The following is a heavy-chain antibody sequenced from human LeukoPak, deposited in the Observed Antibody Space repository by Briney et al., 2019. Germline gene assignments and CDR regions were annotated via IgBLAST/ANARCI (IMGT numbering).Heavy chain of an antibody. J-gene: IGHJ3*02. CDR3: ASSTTLKSGYYTGWAFDI. D-gene: IGHD3-3*01. CDR2: MYYSGST. V-gene: IGHV4-4*08. CDR1: GGSITSYY. Sequence: SETLSLTCTVSGGSITSYYWNWIRQPPRQGLEWIGYMYYSGSTSGSTYYNPSLKSRVTISVDTSKNQFSLKLSSVTAADTAVYYCASSTTLKSGYYTGWAFDIWGQGTMVTVSS.